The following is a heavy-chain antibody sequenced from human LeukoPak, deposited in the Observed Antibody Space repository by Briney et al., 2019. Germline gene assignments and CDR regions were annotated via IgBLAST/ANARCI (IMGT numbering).Heavy chain of an antibody. CDR1: GFTFSNYV. CDR3: ARAYCGDDCALDY. J-gene: IGHJ4*02. CDR2: ISSNGGST. V-gene: IGHV3-64*01. D-gene: IGHD2-21*02. Sequence: PGGSLRLSCAASGFTFSNYVMHWVRQAPGKGLEDSSAISSNGGSTEYANSVKGRFTISRDNSKDTLYLQMDSLRGEDMAVYYCARAYCGDDCALDYWGQGALVTVSS.